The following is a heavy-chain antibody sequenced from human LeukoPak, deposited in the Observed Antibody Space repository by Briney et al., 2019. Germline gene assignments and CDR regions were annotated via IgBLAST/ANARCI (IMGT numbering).Heavy chain of an antibody. CDR1: GDSITNNY. CDR3: ATCRDEFGDYGFTS. J-gene: IGHJ5*02. Sequence: SETLSLTCTVSGDSITNNYWSWIRQPLGKGLEWIGYICNSGSTKYNPSHKSRVTISVDTSKNLFSLKLTSVTAADTAVYYCATCRDEFGDYGFTSWGQGTLVTVSS. CDR2: ICNSGST. D-gene: IGHD4-17*01. V-gene: IGHV4-59*01.